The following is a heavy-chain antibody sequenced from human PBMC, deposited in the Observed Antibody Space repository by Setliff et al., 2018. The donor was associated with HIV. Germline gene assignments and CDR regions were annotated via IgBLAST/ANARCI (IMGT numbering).Heavy chain of an antibody. J-gene: IGHJ4*02. D-gene: IGHD3-16*01. CDR3: AKEAIYVGYVDY. CDR1: GFTFSRYW. CDR2: IPSNSEYT. Sequence: PGGSLRLSCVASGFTFSRYWMSWVRQAPGKGLEWVSTIPSNSEYTIYADSVKGRFTISRDNSKNTLYLQMNSLRAEDTAVYYCAKEAIYVGYVDYWGQGTLVTVSS. V-gene: IGHV3-23*01.